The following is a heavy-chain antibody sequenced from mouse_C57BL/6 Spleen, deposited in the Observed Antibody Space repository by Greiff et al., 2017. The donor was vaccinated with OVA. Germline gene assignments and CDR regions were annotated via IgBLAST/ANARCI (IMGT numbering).Heavy chain of an antibody. V-gene: IGHV1-85*01. CDR3: ARGGTIYYYGSSYDYYAMDY. Sequence: QVQLQQSGPELVKPGASVKLSCKASGYTFTSYDINWVKQRPGQGLEWIGWIYPRDGSTKYNEKFKGKATLTVDTSSSTAYMELHSLTSEDSAVYFCARGGTIYYYGSSYDYYAMDYWGQGTSVTVSS. CDR1: GYTFTSYD. J-gene: IGHJ4*01. D-gene: IGHD1-1*01. CDR2: IYPRDGST.